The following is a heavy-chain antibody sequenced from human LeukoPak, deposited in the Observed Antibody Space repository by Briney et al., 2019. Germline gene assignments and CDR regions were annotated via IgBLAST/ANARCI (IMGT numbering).Heavy chain of an antibody. CDR2: INPSGGST. CDR3: ARDSPRGYYYDSSGYFHFQH. D-gene: IGHD3-22*01. Sequence: ASVKVSCKASGYTFTSYYMHWVRQAPRQGLEWMGIINPSGGSTSYAQKFQGRVTMTRDTSTSTVYMELSSLRSEDTAVYYCARDSPRGYYYDSSGYFHFQHWGQGTLVTVSS. V-gene: IGHV1-46*01. J-gene: IGHJ1*01. CDR1: GYTFTSYY.